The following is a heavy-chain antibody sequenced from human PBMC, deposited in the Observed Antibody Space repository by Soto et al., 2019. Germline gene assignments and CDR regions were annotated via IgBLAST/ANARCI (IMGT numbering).Heavy chain of an antibody. Sequence: SETLSLTCTVSGGSISSYYWSWIRQPPGKGLEWIGYIYYSGSTNYNPSLKSRVTISVDTSKNQFSLKLSSVTAADTAVYYCARGWSSSNYYMDVWGKGTTVTVSS. V-gene: IGHV4-59*01. J-gene: IGHJ6*03. CDR1: GGSISSYY. CDR3: ARGWSSSNYYMDV. CDR2: IYYSGST. D-gene: IGHD6-6*01.